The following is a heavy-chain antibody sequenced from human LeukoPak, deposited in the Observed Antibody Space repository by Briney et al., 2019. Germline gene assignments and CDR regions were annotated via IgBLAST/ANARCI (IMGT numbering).Heavy chain of an antibody. J-gene: IGHJ5*02. CDR3: ARDFYSITIFGVATSDNWFDP. Sequence: ASVKVSCKASGYTFTSYGISWVRQAPGQGLEWMGWISAYNGNTNYARKLQGRVTMTTDTSTSTAHMELRSLRSDDTAVYYCARDFYSITIFGVATSDNWFDPWDQGTLATVSS. CDR1: GYTFTSYG. D-gene: IGHD3-3*01. V-gene: IGHV1-18*01. CDR2: ISAYNGNT.